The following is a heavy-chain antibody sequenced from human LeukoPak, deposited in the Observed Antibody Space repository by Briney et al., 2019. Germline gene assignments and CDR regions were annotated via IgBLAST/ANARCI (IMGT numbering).Heavy chain of an antibody. CDR2: IWYDGSNK. J-gene: IGHJ4*02. D-gene: IGHD4-23*01. Sequence: GGSLRLSCAAPGFTFRSYGMNWVRQAPGKGLEWVAVIWYDGSNKYYADSVKGRFTISRDKSKNTLHLQMNSLRAEDTAVYYCARARIRWAYDSTPLDYWGQGTLVTVSS. CDR3: ARARIRWAYDSTPLDY. V-gene: IGHV3-33*01. CDR1: GFTFRSYG.